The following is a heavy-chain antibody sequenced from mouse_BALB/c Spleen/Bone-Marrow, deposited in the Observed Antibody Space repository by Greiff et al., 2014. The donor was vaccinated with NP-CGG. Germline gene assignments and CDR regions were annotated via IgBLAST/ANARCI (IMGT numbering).Heavy chain of an antibody. CDR1: GYAFTNYW. J-gene: IGHJ2*01. Sequence: VQLQQSGTELVRPGISVKISCKASGYAFTNYWLGWVKQRPGHGLEWIGDIYPGSGNTYYNEKFKGKVTLTADKSSSTAYMQLSGLTSEDSAVYFCTRRRSLDYWGQGTTLTVSS. CDR2: IYPGSGNT. CDR3: TRRRSLDY. V-gene: IGHV1-63*01.